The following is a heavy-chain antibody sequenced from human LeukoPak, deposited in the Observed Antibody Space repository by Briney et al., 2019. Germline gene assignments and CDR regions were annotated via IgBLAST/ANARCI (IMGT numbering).Heavy chain of an antibody. CDR3: ARRRGYSSYFDY. CDR2: MNPNSGNT. V-gene: IGHV1-8*01. CDR1: XYTFTSYD. D-gene: IGHD5-18*01. J-gene: IGHJ4*02. Sequence: SCKAXXYTFTSYDMNWVRQATGQGREWMGWMNPNSGNTGYAQKFQGRVTITRNTSISTAYMELSSLRSEDTAVYYCARRRGYSSYFDYWGQGTLVTVSS.